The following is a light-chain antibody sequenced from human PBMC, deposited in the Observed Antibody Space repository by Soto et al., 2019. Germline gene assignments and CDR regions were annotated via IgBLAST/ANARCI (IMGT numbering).Light chain of an antibody. Sequence: QSALTQPASVSGSPGQSITISCTGCSTDVGAYNYVSWYQQYPGQAPNLLIYEVSRRPSGFSHRFSGSKSVNTASLTISGLQAEDEAHYHCNSYTTMNNYVFGTGTKVTVL. CDR3: NSYTTMNNYV. CDR1: STDVGAYNY. V-gene: IGLV2-14*01. CDR2: EVS. J-gene: IGLJ1*01.